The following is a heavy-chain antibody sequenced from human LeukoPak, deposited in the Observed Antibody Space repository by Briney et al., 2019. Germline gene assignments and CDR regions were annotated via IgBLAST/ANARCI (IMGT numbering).Heavy chain of an antibody. Sequence: GTSLRLSCAASGFTFSSYGMHWVRQAPGKGLEWVAVIWYDGSEKYYADSVKGRFTISRDNSKNTLYLQMNSLRAEDTAVYYCASITPRYFDPNWFDPWGQGTLVTVSS. D-gene: IGHD3-9*01. J-gene: IGHJ5*02. V-gene: IGHV3-33*01. CDR3: ASITPRYFDPNWFDP. CDR2: IWYDGSEK. CDR1: GFTFSSYG.